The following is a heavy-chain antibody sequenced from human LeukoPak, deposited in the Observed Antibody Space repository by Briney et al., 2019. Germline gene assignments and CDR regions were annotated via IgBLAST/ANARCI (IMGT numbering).Heavy chain of an antibody. J-gene: IGHJ6*03. V-gene: IGHV3-74*01. D-gene: IGHD2-15*01. CDR1: GFTFSSYW. CDR3: ARGYCSGGSCYSSYYYYYYMDV. CDR2: INSDGSST. Sequence: PGGSLRLSCTASGFTFSSYWMHWVRQAPGKGRVWVSRINSDGSSTSYADSVKGRFTISRDNAKNTLYLQMNSLRAEDTAVYYCARGYCSGGSCYSSYYYYYYMDVWGKGTTVTVSS.